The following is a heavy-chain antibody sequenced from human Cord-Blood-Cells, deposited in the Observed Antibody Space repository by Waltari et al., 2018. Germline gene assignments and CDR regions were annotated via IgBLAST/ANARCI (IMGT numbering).Heavy chain of an antibody. V-gene: IGHV3-73*02. D-gene: IGHD2-2*01. CDR3: TRHVADIVVVPAADYYYYYMDV. J-gene: IGHJ6*03. CDR1: GFTFSGSA. Sequence: EVQLVESGGGLVQPGGSLKLSCAASGFTFSGSAMHWVRQASGKGLEWVGRIRSKANSSATAYAASVTGRFTISRDDSKNTAYLQMNSLKTEDTAVYYCTRHVADIVVVPAADYYYYYMDVWGKGTTVTVSS. CDR2: IRSKANSSAT.